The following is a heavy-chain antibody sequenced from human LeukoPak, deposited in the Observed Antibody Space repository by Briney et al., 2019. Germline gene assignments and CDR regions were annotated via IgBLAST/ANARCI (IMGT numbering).Heavy chain of an antibody. CDR1: GGSISSSRYF. D-gene: IGHD5-12*01. CDR3: ARREYSGYDFDS. CDR2: ISYSGST. Sequence: SETLSLTCSVSGGSISSSRYFWGWIRQPPGKGLEWIGTISYSGSTSYKSSLKSRVTISVDTSKNQFSLKLSSVTAADTAVYYCARREYSGYDFDSWGQGTLVTVSS. V-gene: IGHV4-39*01. J-gene: IGHJ4*02.